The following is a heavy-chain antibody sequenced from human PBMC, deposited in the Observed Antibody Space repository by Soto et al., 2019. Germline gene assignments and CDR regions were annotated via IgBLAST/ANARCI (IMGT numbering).Heavy chain of an antibody. CDR3: ARLGSGLDY. D-gene: IGHD6-19*01. CDR1: GYRFPHSW. J-gene: IGHJ4*02. CDR2: IFPGDSDT. V-gene: IGHV5-51*01. Sequence: GESLQISGTVSGYRFPHSWIAWVRQMPGKGLEWMGIIFPGDSDTRYSPSFQGQVTISADKSISTAYVQWSSLQASDTAMYYCARLGSGLDYWGQGTLVTVSS.